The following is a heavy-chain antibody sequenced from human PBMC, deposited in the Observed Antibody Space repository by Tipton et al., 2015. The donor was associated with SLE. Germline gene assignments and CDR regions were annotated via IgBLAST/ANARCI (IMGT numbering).Heavy chain of an antibody. D-gene: IGHD2-15*01. V-gene: IGHV4-59*11. Sequence: TLSLTCTVSGASISSHYCSWIRQPPGKGLELIGYISNNGSTNYNPSLKSRVTISVDTSKNQFSLKLSSVTAADTAVYYCARGYCSGGSCSYWYFDLWGRGTLVTVAS. CDR2: ISNNGST. CDR3: ARGYCSGGSCSYWYFDL. J-gene: IGHJ2*01. CDR1: GASISSHY.